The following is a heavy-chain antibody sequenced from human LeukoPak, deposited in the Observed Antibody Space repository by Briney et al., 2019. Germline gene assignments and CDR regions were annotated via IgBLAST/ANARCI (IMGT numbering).Heavy chain of an antibody. D-gene: IGHD3-9*01. CDR2: IYYTGST. Sequence: SETLSLTCTVSGDSISTSSYYWGWIRQPPGKGLEWIGSIYYTGSTYYNPSLKSRVTISVDASKNQFSLKLSSVTAADTAVYYCARERLRYFDWLLSRYYFDYWGQGTLVTVSS. J-gene: IGHJ4*02. V-gene: IGHV4-39*07. CDR3: ARERLRYFDWLLSRYYFDY. CDR1: GDSISTSSYY.